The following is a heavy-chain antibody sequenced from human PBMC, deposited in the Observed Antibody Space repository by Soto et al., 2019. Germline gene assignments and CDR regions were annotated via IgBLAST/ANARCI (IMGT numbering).Heavy chain of an antibody. Sequence: GGSLRLSCAASGFTFSSYAMSWVRQAPGKGLEWVSAISGSGGSTYYADSVKGRFTISRDNSKNTLYLQMNSLRAEDTAVYYCAREDPDYGDYVDRVFDIWGQGTMVTVSS. D-gene: IGHD4-17*01. CDR1: GFTFSSYA. CDR2: ISGSGGST. V-gene: IGHV3-23*01. CDR3: AREDPDYGDYVDRVFDI. J-gene: IGHJ3*02.